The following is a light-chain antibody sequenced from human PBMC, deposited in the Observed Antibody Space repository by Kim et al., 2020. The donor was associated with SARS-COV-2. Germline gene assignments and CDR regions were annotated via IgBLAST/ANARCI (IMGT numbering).Light chain of an antibody. CDR3: NSRDSNDNVV. V-gene: IGLV3-19*01. CDR1: SLRSYD. Sequence: ALGHTVRITCKGPSLRSYDATWYQQKPGQAPILVIYGKNNRPSGIPDRFSGSSSGNTASLTITGTQAGDEADYYCNSRDSNDNVVFGGGTQLTVL. J-gene: IGLJ2*01. CDR2: GKN.